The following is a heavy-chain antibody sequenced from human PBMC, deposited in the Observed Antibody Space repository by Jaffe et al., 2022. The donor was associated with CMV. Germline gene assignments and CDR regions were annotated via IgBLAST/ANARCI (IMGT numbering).Heavy chain of an antibody. CDR1: GYTFTGYY. D-gene: IGHD3-22*01. V-gene: IGHV1-2*04. CDR3: ARTYYYDSRTDAFDI. Sequence: QVQLVQSGAEVKKPGASVKVSCKASGYTFTGYYMHWVRQAPGQGLEWMGWINPNSGGTNYAQKFQGWVTMTRDTSISTAYMELSRLRSDDTAVYYCARTYYYDSRTDAFDIWGQGTMVTVSS. CDR2: INPNSGGT. J-gene: IGHJ3*02.